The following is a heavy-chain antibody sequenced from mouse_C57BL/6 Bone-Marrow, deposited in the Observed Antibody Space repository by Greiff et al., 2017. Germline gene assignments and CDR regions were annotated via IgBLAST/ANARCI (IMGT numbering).Heavy chain of an antibody. CDR2: IDPENGDT. CDR1: GFNIKDDY. J-gene: IGHJ1*03. CDR3: TTRVYYGSSYWYFDV. Sequence: VQLQQSGAELVRPGASVKLSCTASGFNIKDDYMHWVKQRPEQGLEWIGWIDPENGDTEYASKFQGKATITADTSANTAYLQLSSLTSEDTAVYYWTTRVYYGSSYWYFDVWGTGTTVTVSS. D-gene: IGHD1-1*01. V-gene: IGHV14-4*01.